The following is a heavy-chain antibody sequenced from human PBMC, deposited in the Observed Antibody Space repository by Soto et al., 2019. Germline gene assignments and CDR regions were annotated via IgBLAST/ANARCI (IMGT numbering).Heavy chain of an antibody. V-gene: IGHV1-18*01. CDR2: ISAYNGNT. D-gene: IGHD2-2*01. CDR1: GYTFTIYG. Sequence: GASVKVSCKASGYTFTIYGIIWVRQAPGQGLEWMGWISAYNGNTNYAQKLQGRVTMTTDTSTSTAYMELRSLRSDDTAVYYCASGYCSSTSCSVAFDYWGQGTLVTVSS. J-gene: IGHJ4*02. CDR3: ASGYCSSTSCSVAFDY.